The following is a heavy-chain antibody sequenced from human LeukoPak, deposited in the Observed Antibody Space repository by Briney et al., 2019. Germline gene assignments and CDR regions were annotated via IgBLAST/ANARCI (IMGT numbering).Heavy chain of an antibody. J-gene: IGHJ4*02. V-gene: IGHV3-7*02. CDR2: IKQDGSEK. Sequence: PGESLTLSCAASGFTFSNYWMSWVRQAPGKGLEWVANIKQDGSEKYHVYSVKGRFTISNANAKNSLYLQMLRLGTDDTAVNYFARGWISDSFDYGGQGTLVTVSS. D-gene: IGHD5-12*01. CDR1: GFTFSNYW. CDR3: ARGWISDSFDY.